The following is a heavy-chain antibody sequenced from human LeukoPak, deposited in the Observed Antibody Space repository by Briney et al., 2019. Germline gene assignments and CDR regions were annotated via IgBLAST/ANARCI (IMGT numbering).Heavy chain of an antibody. V-gene: IGHV4-59*12. CDR2: IYYSGST. CDR3: ASKYYDFWSGYYVYGMDV. D-gene: IGHD3-3*01. Sequence: SETLSLTCTVSGGSISSYYWSWIRQPPGKGLEWIGYIYYSGSTNYNPSLKSRVTISVDTSKNQFSLKLSSVTAADTAVYYCASKYYDFWSGYYVYGMDVWGQGTTVTVSS. J-gene: IGHJ6*02. CDR1: GGSISSYY.